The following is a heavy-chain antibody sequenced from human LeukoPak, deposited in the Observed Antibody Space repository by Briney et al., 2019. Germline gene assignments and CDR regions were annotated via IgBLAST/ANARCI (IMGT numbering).Heavy chain of an antibody. J-gene: IGHJ4*02. CDR1: GFTFNNAL. CDR2: IKSKTDGGTT. Sequence: GGSLRLSCAASGFTFNNALMSWVRQAPGKGLEWVGRIKSKTDGGTTDYAAPVKGTFTISRDDSKNTLYLQMSSLKTEDTAEYYCTTWVIVGATTADYWGQGTLVTVSS. CDR3: TTWVIVGATTADY. D-gene: IGHD1-26*01. V-gene: IGHV3-15*01.